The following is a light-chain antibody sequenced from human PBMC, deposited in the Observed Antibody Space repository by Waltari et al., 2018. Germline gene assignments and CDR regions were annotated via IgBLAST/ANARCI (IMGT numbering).Light chain of an antibody. Sequence: DIQMTQSPSSLSASVGDKVTITCRASQGIRHYLAWYQQKPGKVPKLLIYAASTLQSGVPARFTGSGSGTEFTLTISSLQPEDVATYYCQKYSGAPLTFGGGTKMEIK. CDR1: QGIRHY. V-gene: IGKV1-27*01. CDR2: AAS. CDR3: QKYSGAPLT. J-gene: IGKJ4*01.